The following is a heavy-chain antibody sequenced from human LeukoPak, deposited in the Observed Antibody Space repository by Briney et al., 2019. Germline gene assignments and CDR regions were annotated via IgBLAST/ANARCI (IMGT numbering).Heavy chain of an antibody. CDR1: GGSFSGYY. CDR3: ARGRRDAFDI. CDR2: VNRSGST. V-gene: IGHV4-34*01. Sequence: PSETLSLTCAVYGGSFSGYYWSWIRQPPGKGLEWIGEVNRSGSTNYNPSLKSRVTISVDTSKNQFSLKLSSVTAADAAVYYCARGRRDAFDIWGQGTMVTVSS. J-gene: IGHJ3*02.